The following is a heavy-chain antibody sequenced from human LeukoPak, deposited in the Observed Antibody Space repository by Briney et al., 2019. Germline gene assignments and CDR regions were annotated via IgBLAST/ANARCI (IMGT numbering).Heavy chain of an antibody. CDR3: TTRPRVHGDKRAP. CDR1: GFSFPDAW. J-gene: IGHJ5*02. Sequence: AGGSLRLSCATSGFSFPDAWMSWVRQAPGKGLEWVARVKSKANGGTTDYAAPVEGRFTISRDDSKNTLYLQMTSLKTEDTAFYYCTTRPRVHGDKRAPWGQGTLVTVSS. CDR2: VKSKANGGTT. D-gene: IGHD5-24*01. V-gene: IGHV3-15*01.